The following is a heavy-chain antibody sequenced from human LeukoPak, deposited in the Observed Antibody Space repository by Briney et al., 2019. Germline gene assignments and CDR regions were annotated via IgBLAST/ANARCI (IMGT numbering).Heavy chain of an antibody. CDR3: ARDDGDFWSGYPHAFDI. CDR1: GGSMTSGPYY. CDR2: MFYRGST. D-gene: IGHD3-3*01. J-gene: IGHJ3*02. V-gene: IGHV4-31*03. Sequence: PSETLSLTCTVSGGSMTSGPYYWSWIRQHPGKGLEWIGYMFYRGSTVYNPSLRSRVTISVDTSINQFSLKLSSVTAADTAVYYCARDDGDFWSGYPHAFDIWGQGAMVTVSS.